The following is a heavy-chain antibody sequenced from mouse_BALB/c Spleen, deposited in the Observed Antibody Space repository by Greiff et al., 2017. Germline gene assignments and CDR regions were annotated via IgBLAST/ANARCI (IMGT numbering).Heavy chain of an antibody. CDR1: GFSLTSYG. J-gene: IGHJ2*01. CDR2: IWAGGST. Sequence: VQLQESGPGLVAPSQSLSITCTVSGFSLTSYGVHWVRQPPGKGLEWLGVIWAGGSTNYNSALMSRLRISKDNSKSQVFLKMNSLQTDDTAMYYCAREDYYGSSYALDDWGQGTTLTVSS. V-gene: IGHV2-9*02. D-gene: IGHD1-1*01. CDR3: AREDYYGSSYALDD.